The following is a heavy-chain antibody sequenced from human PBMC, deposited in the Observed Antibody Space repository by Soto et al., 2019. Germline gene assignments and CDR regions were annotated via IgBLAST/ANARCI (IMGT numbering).Heavy chain of an antibody. Sequence: SETLSLTCTVSGGSISSYYWSWIRQPPGKGLEWIGYIYYSGSTNYNPSLKSRVTISVDTSKNQFSLKLSSVTAADTAVYYCARQLSSYSHYFDYWGQGTLVTVSS. CDR2: IYYSGST. D-gene: IGHD1-26*01. V-gene: IGHV4-59*08. CDR1: GGSISSYY. CDR3: ARQLSSYSHYFDY. J-gene: IGHJ4*02.